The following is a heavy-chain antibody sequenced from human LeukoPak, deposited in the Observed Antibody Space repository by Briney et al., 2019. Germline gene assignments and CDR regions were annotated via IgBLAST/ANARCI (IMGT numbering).Heavy chain of an antibody. D-gene: IGHD4-17*01. V-gene: IGHV3-30*18. J-gene: IGHJ6*04. CDR3: AKEGHDYGDYYYYGMDV. CDR1: GFTFSSYG. Sequence: PGRSLRLSCAASGFTFSSYGMRWVRQAPGKGLEWVAVISYDGSNKYYADSVKGRFTISRDNSKNTLYLQMNSLRAEDTAVYYCAKEGHDYGDYYYYGMDVWGKGTTVTVSS. CDR2: ISYDGSNK.